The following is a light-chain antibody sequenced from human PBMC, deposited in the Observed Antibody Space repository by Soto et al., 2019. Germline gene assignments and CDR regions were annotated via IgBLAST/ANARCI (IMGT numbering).Light chain of an antibody. CDR3: QQRSNWPPIT. V-gene: IGKV3-11*01. CDR1: QSVSSY. CDR2: DAS. J-gene: IGKJ5*01. Sequence: EVVLTQSPGTLSLSAGERATLSCRASQSVSSYLAWYQQKPGQAPRLLIYDASNRATGIPARFSGSGSGTDFTLTISSLEPEDFAVYYCQQRSNWPPITFGQGTRLEI.